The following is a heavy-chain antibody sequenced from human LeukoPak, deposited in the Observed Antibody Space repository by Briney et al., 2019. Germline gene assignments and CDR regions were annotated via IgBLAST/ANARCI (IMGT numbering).Heavy chain of an antibody. Sequence: ASETLSLTCTVSGGSISSYYWSWIRQPPGKGLEWIGYIYYSGSTNYNPFLKSRVTISVDTSKNQFSLKLSSVTAADTAVYYCARVWSGYCSGGSCYLFDYWGQGTLVTVSS. CDR1: GGSISSYY. V-gene: IGHV4-59*08. J-gene: IGHJ4*02. CDR2: IYYSGST. CDR3: ARVWSGYCSGGSCYLFDY. D-gene: IGHD2-15*01.